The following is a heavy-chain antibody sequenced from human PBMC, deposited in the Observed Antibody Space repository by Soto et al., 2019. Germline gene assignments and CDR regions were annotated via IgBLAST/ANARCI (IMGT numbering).Heavy chain of an antibody. CDR3: ASDLVLGSGSTGH. Sequence: EVQLVESGGGLVQPGGSLRLSCSTSGFIFSNYWMHWVRQAPGKGPVWVSRIRGDGADANYADYVKGRFTISRDNAKSTLYLQMDSLRVDDTAIYYCASDLVLGSGSTGHWVQGTQVTVSS. V-gene: IGHV3-74*01. CDR1: GFIFSNYW. J-gene: IGHJ4*02. D-gene: IGHD3-10*01. CDR2: IRGDGADA.